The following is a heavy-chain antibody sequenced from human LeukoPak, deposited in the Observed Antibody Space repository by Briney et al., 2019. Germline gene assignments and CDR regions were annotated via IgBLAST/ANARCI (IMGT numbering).Heavy chain of an antibody. CDR1: GFPFINNW. V-gene: IGHV5-51*01. J-gene: IGHJ3*01. Sequence: GEPLKISCKASGFPFINNWIGWVRQMPGKGLDWMGIIYPADSDTTYSPSFQGQVTISADKSISAAYLQWTSLKASDTAMYYCARPPTYYSAFDLWGQGTMVTVSS. D-gene: IGHD1-26*01. CDR3: ARPPTYYSAFDL. CDR2: IYPADSDT.